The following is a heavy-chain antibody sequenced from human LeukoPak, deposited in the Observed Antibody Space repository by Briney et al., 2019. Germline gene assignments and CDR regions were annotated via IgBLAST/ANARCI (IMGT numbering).Heavy chain of an antibody. D-gene: IGHD3-10*01. J-gene: IGHJ4*02. CDR3: AKDLLVRGIMSPTEIDY. CDR2: IYSGGAT. V-gene: IGHV3-53*01. CDR1: GFTVRSNY. Sequence: GGSLRLSCAASGFTVRSNYMSWVRQAPGMGLKWVSVIYSGGATYYADSVKGRFTISRDNSKNTLYLQMNSLRAEDTAVYYCAKDLLVRGIMSPTEIDYWGQGTLVTVSS.